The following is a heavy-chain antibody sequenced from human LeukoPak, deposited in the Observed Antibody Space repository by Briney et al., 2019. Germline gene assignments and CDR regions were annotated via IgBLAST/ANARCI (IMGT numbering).Heavy chain of an antibody. CDR1: GLSVSRNY. CDR3: ARVGGH. CDR2: IYSGGST. V-gene: IGHV3-53*01. Sequence: GGSLRLSCAASGLSVSRNYMSGVRQAPGKGLESVSVIYSGGSTYYADSVRGRFTISRDNAKNTLYLQMNSLRVEDTAVYYCARVGGHWGQGTLVTVSS. D-gene: IGHD3-10*01. J-gene: IGHJ4*02.